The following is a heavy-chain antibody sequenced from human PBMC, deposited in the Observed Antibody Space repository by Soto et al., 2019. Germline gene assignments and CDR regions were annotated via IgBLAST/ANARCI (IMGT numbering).Heavy chain of an antibody. V-gene: IGHV3-72*01. CDR3: ARTYCSGGDCHYGFDI. CDR1: GFTFSDHY. CDR2: ARNKANSYTT. J-gene: IGHJ3*02. Sequence: EVQLVESGGGLVQPGGSLRLSCAASGFTFSDHYMDWVRQAPGKGLEWVGRARNKANSYTTEYAASVKGRFSISRDEPKNSLYLQMSNLNTEDTAVYYCARTYCSGGDCHYGFDIWGQGTMVTVSS. D-gene: IGHD2-15*01.